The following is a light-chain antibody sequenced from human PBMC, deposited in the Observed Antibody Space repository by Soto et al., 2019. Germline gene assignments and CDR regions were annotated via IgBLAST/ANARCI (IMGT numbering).Light chain of an antibody. CDR1: QSISSY. CDR2: AAS. CDR3: QHSYSTPPYT. Sequence: DIQMTQSPSSLSASVGDRVTITCRASQSISSYLNWYQQKPGKAPKLLIYAASSLQSGVPSRFSGSGSGTDLTLTISSLQPADFATYYCQHSYSTPPYTFGQGTKLEIK. V-gene: IGKV1-39*01. J-gene: IGKJ2*01.